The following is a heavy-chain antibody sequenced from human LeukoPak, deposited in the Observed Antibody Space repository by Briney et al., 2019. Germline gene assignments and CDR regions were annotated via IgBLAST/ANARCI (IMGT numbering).Heavy chain of an antibody. J-gene: IGHJ4*02. CDR3: ARRSYDNSGYYFTGLDY. CDR1: GFTFSSYE. CDR2: ISSSGSMI. V-gene: IGHV3-48*03. D-gene: IGHD3-22*01. Sequence: PGGSLRLSCAASGFTFSSYEMNWVRQAPGKGLVWVSYISSSGSMIYYADSVKGRFTISRDNAKNSLYLQMNSLRAEDTAVYHCARRSYDNSGYYFTGLDYWGQGTLVTVSS.